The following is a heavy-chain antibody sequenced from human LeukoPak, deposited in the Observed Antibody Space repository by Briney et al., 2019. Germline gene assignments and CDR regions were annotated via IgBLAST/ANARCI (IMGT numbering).Heavy chain of an antibody. D-gene: IGHD3-16*02. J-gene: IGHJ4*02. CDR3: ARGGHYDYVWGRYRQKDGFDY. CDR2: ISSSRSII. Sequence: GGSLRLSCAASGFTFSSHSMNWVRQAPGKGLEWVSYISSSRSIIYYADSVKGRFTISRDNAKNSLYLQMNSLRAEDTAVYYCARGGHYDYVWGRYRQKDGFDYWGQGTLVTVSS. V-gene: IGHV3-48*01. CDR1: GFTFSSHS.